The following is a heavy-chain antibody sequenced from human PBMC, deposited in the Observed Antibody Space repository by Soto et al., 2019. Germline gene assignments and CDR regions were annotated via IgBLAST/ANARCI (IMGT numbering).Heavy chain of an antibody. J-gene: IGHJ4*02. CDR2: ITHSGCT. CDR1: GRSFTDYY. CDR3: ARENTVATGIDY. V-gene: IGHV4-34*01. Sequence: SETLSLTCAAYGRSFTDYYWSWIRQPPGKGLEWIGEITHSGCTNYNPSLKSRVTISLDTSKNQFSLKLSSVTAADTAVYYCARENTVATGIDYWGQGTLVTVSS. D-gene: IGHD4-4*01.